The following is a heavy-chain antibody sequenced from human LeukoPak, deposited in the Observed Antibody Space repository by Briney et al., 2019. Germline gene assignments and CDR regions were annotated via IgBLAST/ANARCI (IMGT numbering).Heavy chain of an antibody. CDR2: IYPDDSDT. V-gene: IGHV5-51*01. CDR1: GYRFTSHW. J-gene: IGHJ4*02. Sequence: GESLKISCKGSGYRFTSHWIGWVRQTPGKGLEWMGIIYPDDSDTRYSPSFQGQVTISVDKSISTAYLQWSSLMVSDTAMYYCANKPPLGKGEYAFDSWGQGTMVTVSS. D-gene: IGHD2/OR15-2a*01. CDR3: ANKPPLGKGEYAFDS.